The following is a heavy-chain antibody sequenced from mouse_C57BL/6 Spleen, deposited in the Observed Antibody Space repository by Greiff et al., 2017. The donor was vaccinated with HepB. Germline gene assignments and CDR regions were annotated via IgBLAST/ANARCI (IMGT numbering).Heavy chain of an antibody. Sequence: EVKVVDSGEGLVKPGGSLKLSCAASGFTFSSYAMSWVRQTPEKRLEWVAYISSGGDYIYYADTVKGRFTISRDNARNTLYLQMSSLKSEDTAMDYCTREDYYGSSYPAWFAYWGQGTLVTVSA. CDR3: TREDYYGSSYPAWFAY. CDR2: ISSGGDYI. D-gene: IGHD1-1*01. J-gene: IGHJ3*01. CDR1: GFTFSSYA. V-gene: IGHV5-9-1*02.